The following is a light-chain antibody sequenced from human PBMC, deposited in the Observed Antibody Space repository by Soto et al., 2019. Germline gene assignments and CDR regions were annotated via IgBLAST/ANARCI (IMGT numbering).Light chain of an antibody. CDR1: QSVYSN. CDR2: RAS. J-gene: IGKJ1*01. Sequence: EIVMTQSPATLSVSPGERATLSCRASQSVYSNVAWYQQRPGQAPRLLIYRASTRATGIPARFSGSGSGTEFTLTISGLQSEDFAVYYCQHYQNLWAFGQGTKVEIK. V-gene: IGKV3-15*01. CDR3: QHYQNLWA.